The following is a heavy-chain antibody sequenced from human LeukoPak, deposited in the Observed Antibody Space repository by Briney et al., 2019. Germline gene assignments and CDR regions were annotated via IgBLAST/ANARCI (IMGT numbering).Heavy chain of an antibody. CDR3: ARVTWLSAAGTEGNFDY. J-gene: IGHJ4*02. CDR2: ISSSGSTI. D-gene: IGHD6-13*01. CDR1: GFTFSDYY. V-gene: IGHV3-11*01. Sequence: GGSLRLSCAASGFTFSDYYLSWIRQAPGKGLEWVSYISSSGSTIYYADSVKGRFTISRDNAKNSLYLQMNGLRAEDTAVYYCARVTWLSAAGTEGNFDYWGQGTLVTVSS.